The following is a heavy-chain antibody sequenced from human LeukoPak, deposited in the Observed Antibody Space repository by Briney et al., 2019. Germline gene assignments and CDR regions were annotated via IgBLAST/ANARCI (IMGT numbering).Heavy chain of an antibody. CDR1: GGSISTYY. CDR2: VYYSGAT. Sequence: SETLSLTCTVSGGSISTYYWSWIRQPPGKGLEWIGYVYYSGATNYNPSLKSLVTISVDTSKNQFSLKLSSVTAADTAVYYCARSRGRTVEYGDKPSPYYYYYGMDVWGQGTTVTVSS. J-gene: IGHJ6*02. CDR3: ARSRGRTVEYGDKPSPYYYYYGMDV. V-gene: IGHV4-59*01. D-gene: IGHD4-17*01.